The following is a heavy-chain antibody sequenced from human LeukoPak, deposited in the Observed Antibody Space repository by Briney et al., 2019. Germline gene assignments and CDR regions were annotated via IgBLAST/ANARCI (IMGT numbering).Heavy chain of an antibody. D-gene: IGHD2-2*02. CDR1: GFTFNNYW. Sequence: GGSLRLSCAASGFTFNNYWMTWFRQAPGKGLEWVAVIWYDGSNKDYADSVKGRFTISRDKSKNTLSLQMNSLRAEDTAIYYCAREPRGPATIFKYFDYWGQGTLVTVSS. J-gene: IGHJ4*02. CDR3: AREPRGPATIFKYFDY. V-gene: IGHV3-33*08. CDR2: IWYDGSNK.